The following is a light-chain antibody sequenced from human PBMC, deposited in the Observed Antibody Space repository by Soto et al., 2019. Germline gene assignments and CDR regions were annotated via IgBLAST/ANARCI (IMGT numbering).Light chain of an antibody. V-gene: IGKV1-33*01. CDR2: DAS. Sequence: DIQMTQSPSSLSASVGDRVTITCQASQDISNYLNWYQQKPGKAPKLLIYDASNLETGVPSRFSGSGSGTDFTFTISSLQPEDIATYYCQQYDNLLLTFGPGTRWIS. CDR3: QQYDNLLLT. J-gene: IGKJ3*01. CDR1: QDISNY.